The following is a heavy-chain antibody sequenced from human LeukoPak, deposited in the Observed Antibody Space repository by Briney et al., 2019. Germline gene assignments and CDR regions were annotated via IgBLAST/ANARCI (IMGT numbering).Heavy chain of an antibody. V-gene: IGHV3-7*03. D-gene: IGHD6-13*01. J-gene: IGHJ4*02. CDR3: ARPRDSGWSKTWDY. CDR2: IKQDGTEK. CDR1: GFTFSSYW. Sequence: PGGSLGLSCAGSGFTFSSYWMTWVRQAPGKGLEWVANIKQDGTEKYYVDSVKGRFTISRDNAQNSLYLQVSSVRAEDTAVYYCARPRDSGWSKTWDYWGQGTLVTVSS.